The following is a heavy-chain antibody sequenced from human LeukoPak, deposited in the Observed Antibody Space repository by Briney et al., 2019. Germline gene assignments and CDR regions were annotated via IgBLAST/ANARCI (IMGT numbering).Heavy chain of an antibody. CDR2: IYYSGST. D-gene: IGHD5-24*01. Sequence: SETLSLTCTVSGGSISSSSYYWGWIRQPPGKGLEWIGYIYYSGSTNYNPSLKSRVTISVDTSKNQFSLKLSSVTAADTAVYYCARAGGERWDYYYYGMDVWGQGTTVTVSS. V-gene: IGHV4-61*05. CDR3: ARAGGERWDYYYYGMDV. J-gene: IGHJ6*02. CDR1: GGSISSSSYY.